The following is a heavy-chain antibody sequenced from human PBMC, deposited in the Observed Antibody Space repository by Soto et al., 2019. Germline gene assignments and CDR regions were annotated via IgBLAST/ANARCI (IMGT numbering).Heavy chain of an antibody. D-gene: IGHD3-10*01. CDR1: GGSISSSSYY. CDR2: IYYSGST. CDR3: ARRGSGSLDGGPLNWFDP. Sequence: SETLSLTCTVSGGSISSSSYYWGWIRQPPGKGLEWIGSIYYSGSTYYNPSLKSRVTISVDTSKNQFSLKLSSVTAADTAVYYCARRGSGSLDGGPLNWFDPWGQGSLVTVS. J-gene: IGHJ5*02. V-gene: IGHV4-39*01.